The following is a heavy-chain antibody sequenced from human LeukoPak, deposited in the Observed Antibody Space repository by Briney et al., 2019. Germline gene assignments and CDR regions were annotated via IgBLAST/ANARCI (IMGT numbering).Heavy chain of an antibody. V-gene: IGHV4-39*01. CDR3: ARRPVYYGSGSYYNVVWFDP. CDR2: IYYSGST. J-gene: IGHJ5*02. D-gene: IGHD3-10*01. Sequence: SETLSLTCTVSGGPISSSSYYWGWIRQPPGKGLEWIGSIYYSGSTYYNPSLKSRVTISVDTSENQFSLKLSSVTAADTAVYYCARRPVYYGSGSYYNVVWFDPWGQGTLVTVSS. CDR1: GGPISSSSYY.